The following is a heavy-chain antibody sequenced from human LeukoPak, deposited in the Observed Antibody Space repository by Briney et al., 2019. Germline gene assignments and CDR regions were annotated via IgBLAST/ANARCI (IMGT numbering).Heavy chain of an antibody. J-gene: IGHJ4*02. CDR3: ARDRVRFLEWLLDGNFDY. CDR1: GFTVSSNY. D-gene: IGHD3-3*01. V-gene: IGHV3-66*01. Sequence: PGGSLRLSCAASGFTVSSNYMSWVRQAPGKGLEWVSVIYSGGSTYYADSVKGRFTISRDNAKNSLYLQMNSLRAVDTAVYYCARDRVRFLEWLLDGNFDYWGQGTLVTVSS. CDR2: IYSGGST.